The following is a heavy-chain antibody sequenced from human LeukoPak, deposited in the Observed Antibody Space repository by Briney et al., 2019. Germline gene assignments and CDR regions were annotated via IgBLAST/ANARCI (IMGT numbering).Heavy chain of an antibody. CDR2: INPNSGGT. V-gene: IGHV1-2*02. CDR3: ARDHYDILTGYYKGFDY. D-gene: IGHD3-9*01. J-gene: IGHJ4*02. CDR1: GYTFTGYY. Sequence: GASVKVSCKASGYTFTGYYMHWVRQAPGQGLEWMGWINPNSGGTNYAQKFQGRVTMTRDTSISTAYMELSRLRSDDTAVYYCARDHYDILTGYYKGFDYWGQGTLVTVSS.